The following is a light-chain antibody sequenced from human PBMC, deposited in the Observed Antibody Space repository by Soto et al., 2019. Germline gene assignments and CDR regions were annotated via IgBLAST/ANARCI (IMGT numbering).Light chain of an antibody. Sequence: DIRMTQSPSSLSASVGDRVTITCRASQDINNFLAWFQQTPGKAPKYLIYAASTLQSGVPSKFSGSGSGTDFTLTISSLQPEDFATYYCKQYSNYPYTFGQGTRLEIK. J-gene: IGKJ2*01. CDR1: QDINNF. V-gene: IGKV1-16*02. CDR3: KQYSNYPYT. CDR2: AAS.